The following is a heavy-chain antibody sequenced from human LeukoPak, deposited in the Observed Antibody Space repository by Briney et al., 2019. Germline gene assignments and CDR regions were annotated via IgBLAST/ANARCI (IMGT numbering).Heavy chain of an antibody. Sequence: PGGSLRLSCAATGFTFSTYWMSRVRQVPGKGLEWVANINQDGSAKYYVDSVKGRFTISRENAKNSLYLQMNSLRAEDTAVYYCARMGLRASSGSMRYWGQGTLVTVSS. J-gene: IGHJ4*02. CDR1: GFTFSTYW. D-gene: IGHD3-22*01. CDR2: INQDGSAK. V-gene: IGHV3-7*01. CDR3: ARMGLRASSGSMRY.